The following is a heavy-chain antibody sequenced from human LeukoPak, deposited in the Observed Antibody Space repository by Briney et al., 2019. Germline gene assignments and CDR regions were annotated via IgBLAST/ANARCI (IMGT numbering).Heavy chain of an antibody. CDR3: ARGDTGSYL. J-gene: IGHJ4*02. D-gene: IGHD1-26*01. CDR1: GFTFSSYS. CDR2: ISSSSSYI. V-gene: IGHV3-21*01. Sequence: GGSLRLSCAASGFTFSSYSMNWLRQAPGKGREGGSSISSSSSYIYYAYSVKGQFTISRDNAKNSLYLQMNSLRAEDTAVYYCARGDTGSYLWGQGTLVTVPS.